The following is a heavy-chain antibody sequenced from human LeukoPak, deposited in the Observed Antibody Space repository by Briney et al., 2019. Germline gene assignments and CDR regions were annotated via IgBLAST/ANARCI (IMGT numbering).Heavy chain of an antibody. CDR3: ARDLSTSGTYHTRFDY. D-gene: IGHD3-10*01. V-gene: IGHV3-74*01. CDR1: GFTFSDY. Sequence: GGSLRLSCAASGFTFSDYMSWIRQAPGKGLVWVSHINSDGSTARYADSAKGRFTISRDNAKNTLYLQMNSLRAEDTAVYYCARDLSTSGTYHTRFDYWGQGTLVTVSS. J-gene: IGHJ4*02. CDR2: INSDGSTA.